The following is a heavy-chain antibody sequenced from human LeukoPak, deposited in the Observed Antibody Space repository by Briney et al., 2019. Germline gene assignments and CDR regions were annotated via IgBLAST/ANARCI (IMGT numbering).Heavy chain of an antibody. CDR1: GGTFSSYA. D-gene: IGHD3-3*01. V-gene: IGHV1-69*13. CDR3: ARDYYDFWSGYYPQYYYYYMDV. CDR2: IIPIFGTA. Sequence: SVKVSCKASGGTFSSYAISWVRQAPGQGLEWMGGIIPIFGTANYAQKFQGRVTITADESTSTAYMELSSLRAEDTAVYYCARDYYDFWSGYYPQYYYYYMDVWGKGTTVTVSS. J-gene: IGHJ6*03.